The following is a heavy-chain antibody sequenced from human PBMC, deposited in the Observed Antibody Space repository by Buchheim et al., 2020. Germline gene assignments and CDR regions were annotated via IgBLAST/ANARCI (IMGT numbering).Heavy chain of an antibody. D-gene: IGHD3-10*01. CDR2: ISYDGSNK. V-gene: IGHV3-30*18. CDR3: AKDLWFGELDPSLFDP. Sequence: QVQLVESGGGVVQPGRSLRLSCAASGFTFSSYGMHWVRQAPGKGLEWVAVISYDGSNKYYADSVKGRLSISRDNSKNKLYLQMNSLRAEDTAVYYCAKDLWFGELDPSLFDPWGQGTL. CDR1: GFTFSSYG. J-gene: IGHJ5*02.